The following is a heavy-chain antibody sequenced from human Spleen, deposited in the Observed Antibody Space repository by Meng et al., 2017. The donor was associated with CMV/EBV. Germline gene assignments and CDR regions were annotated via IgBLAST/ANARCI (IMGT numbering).Heavy chain of an antibody. D-gene: IGHD1-26*01. V-gene: IGHV3-48*03. Sequence: GESLKISCVVSGFNFTNYEMNWVRQAPGKGLEWVSYISSGGSTTHYADSVKGRFTVSRDNAKSSLHLHMNSLRAEDTAVYYCARVRSGGWSYEGGMDVWGQGTTVTVSS. CDR3: ARVRSGGWSYEGGMDV. CDR1: GFNFTNYE. J-gene: IGHJ6*02. CDR2: ISSGGSTT.